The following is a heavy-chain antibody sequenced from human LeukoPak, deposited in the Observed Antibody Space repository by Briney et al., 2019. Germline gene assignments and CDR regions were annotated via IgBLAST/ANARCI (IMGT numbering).Heavy chain of an antibody. V-gene: IGHV3-21*04. J-gene: IGHJ6*03. CDR2: ISTSGTYR. D-gene: IGHD3-10*01. CDR1: GFTLTSYS. Sequence: GGSLRLSCAASGFTLTSYSVNWVRQAPGKGLEWVSYISTSGTYRYYADSINGRFTVSRDDAENSVSLQMSSLGDEDTATYYCARDLSGLTRGVIRPGYYYMDVWERGTTVVVSS. CDR3: ARDLSGLTRGVIRPGYYYMDV.